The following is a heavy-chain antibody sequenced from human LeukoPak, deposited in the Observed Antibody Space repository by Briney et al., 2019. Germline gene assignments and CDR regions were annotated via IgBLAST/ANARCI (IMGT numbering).Heavy chain of an antibody. D-gene: IGHD2-2*01. V-gene: IGHV1-58*02. CDR2: IVVGSGNT. CDR1: GYTFTGYY. Sequence: SVKVSCKASGYTFTGYYMHWVRQARGQRLEWIGWIVVGSGNTNYAQKFQERVTITRDMSTSTAYMELSSLRSEDTAVYYCAAPRGRYCSSTSCYYYYYMDVWGKGTTVTVSS. CDR3: AAPRGRYCSSTSCYYYYYMDV. J-gene: IGHJ6*03.